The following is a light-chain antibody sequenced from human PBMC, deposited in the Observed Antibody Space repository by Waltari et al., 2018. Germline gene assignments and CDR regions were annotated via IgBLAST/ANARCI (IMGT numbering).Light chain of an antibody. CDR1: SSNIGAGYD. CDR2: VNS. J-gene: IGLJ2*01. Sequence: QSVLTQPPSVSGAPGPRVTIPCTGSSSNIGAGYDVHCYQHLPETAPKLLIYVNSNRPSGVPDRFSGSKSGTSASLAITGLQAEDEADYYCQSYDSSLSGSVFGGGTKLTVL. CDR3: QSYDSSLSGSV. V-gene: IGLV1-40*01.